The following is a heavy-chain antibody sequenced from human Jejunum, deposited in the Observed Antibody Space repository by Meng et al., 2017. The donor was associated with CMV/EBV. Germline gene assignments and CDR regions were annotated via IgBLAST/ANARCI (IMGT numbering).Heavy chain of an antibody. CDR1: AGSISSSSDD. J-gene: IGHJ4*02. CDR3: ARLDFWSGYYIDY. V-gene: IGHV4-39*01. Sequence: AGSISSSSDDWGWIGQPPGKGLEWIGSIYYSGSTYYNPSLKSRVTISVDTSKNQFSLKLSSVTAADTAVYYCARLDFWSGYYIDYWGQGTLVTVSS. D-gene: IGHD3-3*01. CDR2: IYYSGST.